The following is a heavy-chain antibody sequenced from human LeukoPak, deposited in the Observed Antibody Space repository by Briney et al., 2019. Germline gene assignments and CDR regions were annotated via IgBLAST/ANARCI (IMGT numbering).Heavy chain of an antibody. CDR3: AATRDFGTKHEY. Sequence: GGSLRLSCAASGFTFSSYSMNWVRQAPGKGLEWVSSISSSSSYIYYADSVKGRFTISRDNSKNTLYLQMNSLRAEDTAVYYCAATRDFGTKHEYWGQGTLVTVSS. V-gene: IGHV3-21*04. J-gene: IGHJ4*02. CDR1: GFTFSSYS. CDR2: ISSSSSYI. D-gene: IGHD2-8*01.